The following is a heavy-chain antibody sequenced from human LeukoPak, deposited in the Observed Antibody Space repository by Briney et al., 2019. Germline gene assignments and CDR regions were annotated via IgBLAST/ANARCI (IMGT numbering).Heavy chain of an antibody. Sequence: GGSLRLFCAASGFTFSNYAMSWVRQAPGKGLEWGSGISGGGGRTYYADSVKGRFTISRDNSKNTLYLQMNSLRAEDTAAYFCAKHPASIRTFDYGGKGTLVTVSS. D-gene: IGHD1-14*01. CDR1: GFTFSNYA. CDR2: ISGGGGRT. V-gene: IGHV3-23*01. CDR3: AKHPASIRTFDY. J-gene: IGHJ4*02.